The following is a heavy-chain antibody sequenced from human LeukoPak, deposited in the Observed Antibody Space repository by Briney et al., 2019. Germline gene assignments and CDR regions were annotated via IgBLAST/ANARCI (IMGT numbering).Heavy chain of an antibody. CDR1: GGSISSYY. Sequence: SETLSLTCTVSGGSISSYYCSWIRQPPGKGLEWIGYIYYSGSTNYNPSPKSRVTISVDTSKNQFSLKLSSVTAADTAVYYCARGGTTHDYWGQGTLVTVSS. CDR2: IYYSGST. CDR3: ARGGTTHDY. J-gene: IGHJ4*02. D-gene: IGHD1-26*01. V-gene: IGHV4-59*01.